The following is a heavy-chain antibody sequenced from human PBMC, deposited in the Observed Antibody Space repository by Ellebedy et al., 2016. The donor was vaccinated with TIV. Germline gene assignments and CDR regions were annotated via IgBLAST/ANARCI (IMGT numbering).Heavy chain of an antibody. CDR1: GGSISSSGYY. J-gene: IGHJ5*02. CDR3: ARTSGYSGNWGLDL. V-gene: IGHV4-31*03. Sequence: MPSETLSLTCTVSGGSISSSGYYWNWIRQRPGKGLEWIGYISYSGSTYYNPSLTSRITISVDTSKNQFSLKLSSVTAADTAVYYCARTSGYSGNWGLDLWGQGTLVTVSS. D-gene: IGHD6-13*01. CDR2: ISYSGST.